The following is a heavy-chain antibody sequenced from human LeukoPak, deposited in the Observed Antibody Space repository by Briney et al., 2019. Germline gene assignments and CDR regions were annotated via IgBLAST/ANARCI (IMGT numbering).Heavy chain of an antibody. CDR1: GFTFSSYG. CDR3: ASVQWLLIGAAFDI. Sequence: GGSLRLSCAASGFTFSSYGMHWVRQAPGKGLEWVAVISYDGSNKYYADSVKGRFTISRDNSKNTLYLQMNSLRAEDTAVYYCASVQWLLIGAAFDIWGQGTMVTVSS. J-gene: IGHJ3*02. V-gene: IGHV3-30*03. CDR2: ISYDGSNK. D-gene: IGHD3-22*01.